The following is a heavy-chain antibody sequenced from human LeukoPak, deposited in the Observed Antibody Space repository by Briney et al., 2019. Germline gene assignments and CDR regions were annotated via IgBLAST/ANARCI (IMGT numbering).Heavy chain of an antibody. V-gene: IGHV1-18*01. CDR1: GYTFTSYG. CDR2: ISAYNGNT. D-gene: IGHD1-7*01. J-gene: IGHJ3*02. Sequence: ASVKVSCKASGYTFTSYGISWVRQAPGQGLEWMGWISAYNGNTNYAQKLQGRVTMTTDTSTSTAYMELRSLRSDDTAVYYCARDRRYNWNYPDAFDIWGQGTMVTVSS. CDR3: ARDRRYNWNYPDAFDI.